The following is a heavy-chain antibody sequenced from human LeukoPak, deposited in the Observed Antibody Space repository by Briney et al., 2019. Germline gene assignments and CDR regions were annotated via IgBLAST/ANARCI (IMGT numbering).Heavy chain of an antibody. D-gene: IGHD5-12*01. V-gene: IGHV4-59*08. Sequence: SETLSLTCTVSGGSITGYYWNWIRQPPGKGLEWIGYIYYSGSTNYNPSLKSRVTISVDTSENQFSLKLNSVAAADTAVYYCARQGGVATTFDYWGQGTLVTVSS. CDR3: ARQGGVATTFDY. CDR1: GGSITGYY. J-gene: IGHJ4*02. CDR2: IYYSGST.